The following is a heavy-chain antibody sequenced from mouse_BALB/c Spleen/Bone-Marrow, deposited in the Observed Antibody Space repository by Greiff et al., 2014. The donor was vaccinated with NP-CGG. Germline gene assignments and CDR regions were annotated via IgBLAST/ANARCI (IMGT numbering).Heavy chain of an antibody. J-gene: IGHJ3*01. V-gene: IGHV14-3*02. Sequence: VQLKQSGAELVKPGASVKLSYTASGFNIKDTYMHWVKQRPERGLEWIGRIDPANGNTKYDPKFQGKTTITADTSSNTAYLQLSSLTSEDTAVYYCARGYDEGFAYWGQGTLVTVSA. D-gene: IGHD2-14*01. CDR3: ARGYDEGFAY. CDR2: IDPANGNT. CDR1: GFNIKDTY.